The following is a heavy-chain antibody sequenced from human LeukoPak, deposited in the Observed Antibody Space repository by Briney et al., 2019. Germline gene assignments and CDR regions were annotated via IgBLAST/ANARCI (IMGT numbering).Heavy chain of an antibody. D-gene: IGHD1-26*01. CDR1: GYTFTGYY. CDR3: ARRTKSIVGATIDY. V-gene: IGHV1-2*02. J-gene: IGHJ4*02. CDR2: INPNSGGT. Sequence: ASMKVSCKASGYTFTGYYMHWVRQAPGQGLEWMGWINPNSGGTNYAQKFQGRVTMTRDTSISTAYMELSRLRSDDTAVYYCARRTKSIVGATIDYWGQGTLVTVSS.